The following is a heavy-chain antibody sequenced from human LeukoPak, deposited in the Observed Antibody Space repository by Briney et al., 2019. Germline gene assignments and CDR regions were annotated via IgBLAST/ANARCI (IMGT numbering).Heavy chain of an antibody. J-gene: IGHJ2*01. V-gene: IGHV4-30-4*01. CDR1: GGSISSGDYY. D-gene: IGHD3-3*01. CDR3: AREWRQPCWYFDL. CDR2: IYYSGST. Sequence: TSETLSLTCTVSGGSISSGDYYWSWIRQPPGKGLEWIGYIYYSGSTYYNPSLKSRVTISVDTSKNQFSLKLSSVTAADTAVYYCAREWRQPCWYFDLWGRGTLVTVSS.